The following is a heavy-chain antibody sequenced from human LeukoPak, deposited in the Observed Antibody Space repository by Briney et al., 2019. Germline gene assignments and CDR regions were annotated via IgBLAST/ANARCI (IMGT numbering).Heavy chain of an antibody. D-gene: IGHD3-22*01. CDR1: GGSISSYY. J-gene: IGHJ4*02. CDR2: IYYSGST. V-gene: IGHV4-59*01. Sequence: SETLSLTCTVSGGSISSYYWSWIRQPPGKGLEWIGYIYYSGSTNYNPSLKSRVTISVDTSKNQFSLKLSSVTAADAAVYYCATHSSSYSYFDYWGQGTLVTVSS. CDR3: ATHSSSYSYFDY.